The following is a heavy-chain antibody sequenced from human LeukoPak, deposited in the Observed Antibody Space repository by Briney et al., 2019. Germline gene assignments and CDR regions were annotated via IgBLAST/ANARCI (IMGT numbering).Heavy chain of an antibody. CDR1: GGSISNGNYY. V-gene: IGHV4-39*01. CDR3: ILGGKLDY. Sequence: PSETLTLTCTVSGGSISNGNYYRGWNAQAQGLGLEWIGGIYHTGSTHYKPSLKSRVTISVDTSKNQLSLRLTSVTAADTAVYYCILGGKLDYWGQGILVTVSS. CDR2: IYHTGST. D-gene: IGHD3-10*01. J-gene: IGHJ4*02.